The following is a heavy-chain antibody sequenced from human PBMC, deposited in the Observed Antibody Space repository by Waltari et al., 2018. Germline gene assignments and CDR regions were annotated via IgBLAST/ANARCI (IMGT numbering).Heavy chain of an antibody. Sequence: EVQLLESGGGLVQPGGSLRLSCAASGFTFSSYAMSWVRQAPGKGLEWVSAISGSGGSTYYADSVKGRFTISRDNSKNTLYLQMNSLRAEDTAVYYCAKDLEPYSSGWYEAFDIWGQGTMVTVSS. CDR1: GFTFSSYA. CDR3: AKDLEPYSSGWYEAFDI. D-gene: IGHD6-19*01. V-gene: IGHV3-23*01. CDR2: ISGSGGST. J-gene: IGHJ3*02.